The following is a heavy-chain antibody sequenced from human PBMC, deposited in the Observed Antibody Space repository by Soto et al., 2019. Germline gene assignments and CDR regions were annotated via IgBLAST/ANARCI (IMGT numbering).Heavy chain of an antibody. V-gene: IGHV3-11*05. J-gene: IGHJ3*01. CDR2: IGDSYR. D-gene: IGHD3-16*01. Sequence: QVQLVESGGGLVKPGGTLRLSCAGSGIRLSESYINWIRLTREKGLAWISYIGDSYRHYAASVRGRFTISRDNVQNSVSLEMTNLRVDDTAIYYCARRRAFGEVEAFDDWGPGTLVTVSS. CDR1: GIRLSESY. CDR3: ARRRAFGEVEAFDD.